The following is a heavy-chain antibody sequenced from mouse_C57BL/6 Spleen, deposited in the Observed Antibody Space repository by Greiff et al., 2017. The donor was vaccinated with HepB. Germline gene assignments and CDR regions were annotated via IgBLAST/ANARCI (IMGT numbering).Heavy chain of an antibody. J-gene: IGHJ4*01. D-gene: IGHD1-1*01. Sequence: VQVVESGPGLVQPSQSLSITCTVSGFSLTSYGVHWVRQSPGKGLEWLGVIWSGGSTDYNAAFISRLSISKDNSKSQVFFKMNSLQADDTAIYYCARGTTVRGGTSYYAMDYWGQGTSVTVSS. CDR1: GFSLTSYG. V-gene: IGHV2-2*01. CDR2: IWSGGST. CDR3: ARGTTVRGGTSYYAMDY.